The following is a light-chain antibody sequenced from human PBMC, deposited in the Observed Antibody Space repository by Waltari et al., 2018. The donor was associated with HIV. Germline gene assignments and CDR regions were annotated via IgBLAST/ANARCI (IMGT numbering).Light chain of an antibody. CDR1: TSNIGADYD. Sequence: QSALTQPPSVSGAPGQTVTISCTGTTSNIGADYDVHWYQQFPGGAPRPLISAGNKRPSGVPPRFSVSKSGNSASLTITGLQADDEAEYYCQSHDDFVGSREFGGG. V-gene: IGLV1-40*01. J-gene: IGLJ2*01. CDR3: QSHDDFVGSRE. CDR2: AGN.